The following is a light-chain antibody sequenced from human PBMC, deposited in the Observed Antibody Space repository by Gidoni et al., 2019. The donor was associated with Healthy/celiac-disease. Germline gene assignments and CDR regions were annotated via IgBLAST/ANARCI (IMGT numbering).Light chain of an antibody. CDR2: SNN. Sequence: QSVLTQPPSASGTPGQWGTIACSGSSSNIGSNTVNWYQQLPGTAPNLLIYSNNQRPSGVPDRFSGSKSGTSASLAISGLQSEDEADYYCAAWDDSLNGPVFGGGTKLTVL. J-gene: IGLJ3*02. CDR3: AAWDDSLNGPV. CDR1: SSNIGSNT. V-gene: IGLV1-44*01.